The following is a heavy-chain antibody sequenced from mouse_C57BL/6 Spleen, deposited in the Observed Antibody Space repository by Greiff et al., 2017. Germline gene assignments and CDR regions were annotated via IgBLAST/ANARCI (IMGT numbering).Heavy chain of an antibody. Sequence: EVKLEESGPELVKPGASVKIPCKASGYTFTDYNMDWVKQSHGKSLEWIGDINPNNGGTIYNQKFKGKATLTVDKSSSTAYMELRSLTSEDTAVYYCAREEDYYGSSSYWYFDVWGTGTTVTVSS. D-gene: IGHD1-1*01. CDR3: AREEDYYGSSSYWYFDV. J-gene: IGHJ1*03. CDR2: INPNNGGT. CDR1: GYTFTDYN. V-gene: IGHV1-18*01.